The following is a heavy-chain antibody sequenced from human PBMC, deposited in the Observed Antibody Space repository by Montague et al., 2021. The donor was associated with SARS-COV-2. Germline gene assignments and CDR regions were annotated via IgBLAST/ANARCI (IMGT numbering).Heavy chain of an antibody. CDR2: IRTTGHT. V-gene: IGHV4-61*02. CDR3: ARFGSGTLELDR. J-gene: IGHJ5*02. Sequence: TLSLTCTVSGASISTGIYYWSWIRQPAGKGLEWIGRIRTTGHTDYNSSLESRVFMSVDTSTNQFSLSLTSVTAADTAVYFCARFGSGTLELDRWGQGTLVTVSS. CDR1: GASISTGIYY. D-gene: IGHD1-26*01.